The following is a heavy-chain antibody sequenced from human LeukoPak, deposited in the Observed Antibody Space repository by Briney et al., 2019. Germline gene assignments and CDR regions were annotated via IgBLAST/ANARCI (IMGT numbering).Heavy chain of an antibody. CDR3: ARREDSSGYYNYPYFDY. D-gene: IGHD3-22*01. CDR2: ISSSSSYI. V-gene: IGHV3-21*01. Sequence: PGGSLRLSCAASGFTFGNSWVHWVRQAPGKGLAWVSSISSSSSYIYYADSVKGRFIISRDNAKNSLYLQMNSLRAEDTAVYYCARREDSSGYYNYPYFDYWGQGTLVTVSS. CDR1: GFTFGNSW. J-gene: IGHJ4*02.